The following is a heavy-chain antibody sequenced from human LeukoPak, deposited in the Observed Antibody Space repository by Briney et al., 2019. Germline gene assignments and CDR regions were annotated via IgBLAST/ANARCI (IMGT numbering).Heavy chain of an antibody. J-gene: IGHJ3*02. Sequence: KTSETLSLTCTVSGGSISSYYWSWIRQPPGKGLEWIGYIYYSGSTNYNPSLKSRVTISVDTSKNQFSLKLSPVTAADTAVYYCAREGTAGTAFDIWGQGTVVTVSS. V-gene: IGHV4-59*01. CDR1: GGSISSYY. CDR3: AREGTAGTAFDI. D-gene: IGHD6-13*01. CDR2: IYYSGST.